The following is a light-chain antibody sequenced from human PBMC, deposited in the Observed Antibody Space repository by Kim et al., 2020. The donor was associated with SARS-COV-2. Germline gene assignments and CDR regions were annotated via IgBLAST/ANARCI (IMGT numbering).Light chain of an antibody. CDR3: SSYTGSSTLV. J-gene: IGLJ1*01. CDR1: RSDVGGYDC. CDR2: DVN. V-gene: IGLV2-14*03. Sequence: GQSITISCFGTRSDVGGYDCVSWYQHHPGKAPKLMIYDVNNRPAGISSRFSGSKSGNTASLTISGLQAEDEATYYCSSYTGSSTLVFGAGTKVTVL.